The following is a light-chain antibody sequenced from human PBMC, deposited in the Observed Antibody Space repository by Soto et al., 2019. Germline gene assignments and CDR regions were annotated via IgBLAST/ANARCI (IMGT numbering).Light chain of an antibody. V-gene: IGKV3-11*01. CDR1: QSVTTF. CDR3: QQRTNWPLT. Sequence: EIVLTQSPVTLSLSPGERATLSCRASQSVTTFLAWYQQKPGQAPRLLIYDASKRATGIPARFSGSGSGTDFTLTISSLEPVDFAVYYCQQRTNWPLTFGGGTKVEIK. J-gene: IGKJ4*01. CDR2: DAS.